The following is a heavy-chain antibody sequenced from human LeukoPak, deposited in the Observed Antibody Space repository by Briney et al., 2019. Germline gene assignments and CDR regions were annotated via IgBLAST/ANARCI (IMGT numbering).Heavy chain of an antibody. CDR1: GGSISSGSYY. J-gene: IGHJ4*02. CDR2: IYTSGST. Sequence: SETLSLTCTVSGGSISSGSYYWSWIRQPAGKGLEWIGRIYTSGSTNYNPSLKSRVTISVDTSKNQFSLKLSSVTAADTAVYYCARTKGRNYYGSGSYEFDYWGQGTLVTVSS. CDR3: ARTKGRNYYGSGSYEFDY. D-gene: IGHD3-10*01. V-gene: IGHV4-61*02.